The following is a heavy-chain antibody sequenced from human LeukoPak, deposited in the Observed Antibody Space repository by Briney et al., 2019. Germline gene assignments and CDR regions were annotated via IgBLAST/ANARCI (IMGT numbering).Heavy chain of an antibody. D-gene: IGHD3-10*01. V-gene: IGHV3-49*04. Sequence: QAGGSLRLSCTTSGFTFGDYGMSWVRQAPGKGLEWVGFIRSKANGETTQYAASVKGRFTISRDDSKSIVYLQMSSLKTEDTAMYYCTNRVPDYSGSSGSYSYYFDDWGQGTLVSVSS. CDR1: GFTFGDYG. CDR2: IRSKANGETT. CDR3: TNRVPDYSGSSGSYSYYFDD. J-gene: IGHJ4*02.